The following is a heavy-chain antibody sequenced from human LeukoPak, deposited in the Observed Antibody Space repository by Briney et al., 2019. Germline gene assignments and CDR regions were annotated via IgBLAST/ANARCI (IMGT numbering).Heavy chain of an antibody. CDR2: ISSSSSYI. Sequence: GGSLRLSCAASGFTFSSYSMNWVRQAPGKGLEWVSSISSSSSYIYYADSVKGRFTISRDNAKNSLYLQMNSLRAEDTAVYYCAKGSRGYGRFDYWGQGTLVTVSS. J-gene: IGHJ4*02. CDR1: GFTFSSYS. V-gene: IGHV3-21*01. D-gene: IGHD5-12*01. CDR3: AKGSRGYGRFDY.